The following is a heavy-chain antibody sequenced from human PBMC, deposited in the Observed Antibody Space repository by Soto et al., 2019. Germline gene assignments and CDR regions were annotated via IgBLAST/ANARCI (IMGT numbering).Heavy chain of an antibody. CDR2: INDDGDRT. J-gene: IGHJ6*02. V-gene: IGHV3-23*01. CDR3: AREEWRNRRPYLYPGMDV. Sequence: EVQLLESGGGLVQPGGYLKLSCAVSGFSFSTYAMCWVRQAPGKGLEWVSGINDDGDRTYYPDSVKGRFTISSDNSKNTLYLQMNSLSAVDTAVYYCAREEWRNRRPYLYPGMDVWGQVTTVTVSS. D-gene: IGHD3-3*01. CDR1: GFSFSTYA.